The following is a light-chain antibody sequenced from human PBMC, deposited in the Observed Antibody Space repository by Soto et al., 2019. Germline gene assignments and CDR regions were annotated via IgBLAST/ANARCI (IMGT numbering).Light chain of an antibody. Sequence: DIQMTQSPSSVSTSVGDRLTITCRASRDISNSLAWYQQTPGKAPKLLLRGASSLHRGVPSRFSGGGAGTEVTLTISSLQPEDFATYYCQQSSAFPSTFGQGTKV. V-gene: IGKV1-12*01. CDR2: GAS. CDR3: QQSSAFPST. CDR1: RDISNS. J-gene: IGKJ1*01.